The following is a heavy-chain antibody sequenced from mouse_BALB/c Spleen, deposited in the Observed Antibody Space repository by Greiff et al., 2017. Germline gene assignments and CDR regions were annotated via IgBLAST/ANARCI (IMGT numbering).Heavy chain of an antibody. CDR2: INSNGGST. V-gene: IGHV5-6-3*01. J-gene: IGHJ2*01. CDR1: GFTFSSYG. CDR3: PREGYRYDNYFDY. D-gene: IGHD2-14*01. Sequence: DVHLVESGGGLVQPGGSLKLSCAASGFTFSSYGMSWVRQTPDKRLELVATINSNGGSTYYPDSVKGRFTISRDNAKNTLYLQMSSLKSEDTAMYYCPREGYRYDNYFDYWGQGTTLTVSS.